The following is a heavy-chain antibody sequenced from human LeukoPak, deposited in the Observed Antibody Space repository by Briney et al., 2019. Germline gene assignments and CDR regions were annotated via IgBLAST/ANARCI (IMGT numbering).Heavy chain of an antibody. CDR2: ISYDGNSK. D-gene: IGHD3-22*01. CDR1: GLTFSTLA. Sequence: GRSLRLSCAASGLTFSTLAFHWVRQAPGKGLEWLAIISYDGNSKFYADSVRGRFTISRDNSNLYLQMNSLRAEDAAVYYCAKDLGGYVFDYWGQGTLVTVSS. V-gene: IGHV3-30-3*01. J-gene: IGHJ4*02. CDR3: AKDLGGYVFDY.